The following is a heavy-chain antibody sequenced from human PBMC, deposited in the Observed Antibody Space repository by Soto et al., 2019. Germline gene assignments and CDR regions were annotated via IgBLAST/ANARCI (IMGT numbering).Heavy chain of an antibody. CDR2: IRKDASVI. V-gene: IGHV3-7*01. Sequence: EVQLAESGGDLVQPGGSLRLSCAASGFTFSTYWMTWVRQAPGRGLEWVANIRKDASVIHYADSVEGRFTISTDNAKKSLYLQMSSLRAEDTAVYFCARDLSPAEGNLFYDAFDIWGQGTVVTVSS. CDR3: ARDLSPAEGNLFYDAFDI. J-gene: IGHJ3*02. D-gene: IGHD2-2*01. CDR1: GFTFSTYW.